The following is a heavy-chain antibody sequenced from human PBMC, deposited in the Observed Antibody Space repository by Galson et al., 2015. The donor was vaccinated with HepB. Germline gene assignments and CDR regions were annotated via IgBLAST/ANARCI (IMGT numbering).Heavy chain of an antibody. CDR1: GYTLTELS. J-gene: IGHJ3*02. V-gene: IGHV1-24*01. CDR2: FDPEDGET. CDR3: AATRITMIVVVTRHAFDI. Sequence: SVKVSCKVSGYTLTELSMHWVRQAPGKGLEWMGGFDPEDGETIYAQKFQGRVTMTEDTSTDTAYMELSSLRSEDTAVYYCAATRITMIVVVTRHAFDIWGQGTMVTVSS. D-gene: IGHD3-22*01.